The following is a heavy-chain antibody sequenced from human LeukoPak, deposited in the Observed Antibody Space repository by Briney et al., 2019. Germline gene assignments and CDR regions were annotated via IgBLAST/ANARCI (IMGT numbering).Heavy chain of an antibody. CDR3: AKATMVRGVTPFDY. D-gene: IGHD3-10*01. Sequence: GGSLRLSCAASGFTFSSYGMHWVRQAPGKGLEWVAFIRYDGSNKYYADSVKGRFTISRDNSKNTLYLQMNSLRAEDAAVYYCAKATMVRGVTPFDYWGQGTLVTVSS. J-gene: IGHJ4*02. V-gene: IGHV3-30*02. CDR1: GFTFSSYG. CDR2: IRYDGSNK.